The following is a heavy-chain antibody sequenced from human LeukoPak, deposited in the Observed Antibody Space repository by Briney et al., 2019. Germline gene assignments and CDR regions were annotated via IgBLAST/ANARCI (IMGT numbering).Heavy chain of an antibody. V-gene: IGHV3-11*04. CDR1: GFTFSDYY. J-gene: IGHJ4*02. CDR3: ARENSGSYYQFDY. D-gene: IGHD1-26*01. Sequence: KPGGSLKLSCAASGFTFSDYYMSWIRQAPGKGLEWVSYISTSGSTIYYADSVKGRFTISRDNAKNSLYLQMNSLRAEDTAVYYCARENSGSYYQFDYWGQGTLVTVSS. CDR2: ISTSGSTI.